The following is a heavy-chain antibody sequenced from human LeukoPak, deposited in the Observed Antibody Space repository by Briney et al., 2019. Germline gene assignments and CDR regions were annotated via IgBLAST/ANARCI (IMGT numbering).Heavy chain of an antibody. Sequence: PSETLSLTRTVSGGASSRISYYGGWIRQTPGKGLGWMGSIYDSGSTSYNPSLKSRVTISVDTSKNQFSLKLSSVTAADTAVYYCARRARRLASYDSSGYYYGGYYFDYWGQGTLVTVSS. CDR3: ARRARRLASYDSSGYYYGGYYFDY. V-gene: IGHV4-39*07. D-gene: IGHD3-22*01. J-gene: IGHJ4*02. CDR2: IYDSGST. CDR1: GGASSRISYY.